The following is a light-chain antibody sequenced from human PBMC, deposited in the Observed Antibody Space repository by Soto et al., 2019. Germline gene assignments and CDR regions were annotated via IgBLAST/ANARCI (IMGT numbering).Light chain of an antibody. CDR2: GAS. Sequence: EIVMTQSPATLSVSPGERATLSCRASQSVSSNLAWYQQKPGQAPRLVISGASSRTSGIPDRFSGSGSGTDFTLTISSLEPEDFATYYCQQSYSTPTFGQGTKVDIK. CDR3: QQSYSTPT. J-gene: IGKJ2*01. CDR1: QSVSSN. V-gene: IGKV3D-15*01.